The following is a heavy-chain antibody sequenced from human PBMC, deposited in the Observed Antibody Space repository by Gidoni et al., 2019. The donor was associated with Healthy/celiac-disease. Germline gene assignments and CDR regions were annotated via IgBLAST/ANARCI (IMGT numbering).Heavy chain of an antibody. V-gene: IGHV4-34*01. CDR2: INHSGST. J-gene: IGHJ6*03. CDR3: ARGSAGLRFHQGYYYYYMDV. CDR1: GASFSGYY. D-gene: IGHD3-3*01. Sequence: QVQLQQSGAGLLKPSETLSLTCAVYGASFSGYYWSWIRQPPGKGLEWIGEINHSGSTNYNQSLKSRVTISVDTSKNQFSLKLSSVTAADTAVYYCARGSAGLRFHQGYYYYYMDVWGKGTTVTVSS.